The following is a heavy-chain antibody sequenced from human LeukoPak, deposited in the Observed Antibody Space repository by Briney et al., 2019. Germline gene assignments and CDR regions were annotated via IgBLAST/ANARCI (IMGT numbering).Heavy chain of an antibody. CDR2: INPSGGST. Sequence: ASVTVSCKASGYTFTSYYIHCVRQAPGQGLEWMGTINPSGGSTNYAQMFQGRVTMTRDTSTSTVYMELSSLTSEDTAFYHCARDRVYGSGRYYFFDYWGQGTLVTVSS. D-gene: IGHD3-10*01. CDR3: ARDRVYGSGRYYFFDY. V-gene: IGHV1-46*01. J-gene: IGHJ4*02. CDR1: GYTFTSYY.